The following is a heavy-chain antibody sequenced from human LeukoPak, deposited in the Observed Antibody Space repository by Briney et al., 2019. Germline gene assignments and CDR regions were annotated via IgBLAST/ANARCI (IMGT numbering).Heavy chain of an antibody. J-gene: IGHJ4*02. CDR3: AKEGDIVVVPAAIGGYLDY. CDR1: GFTFSSYG. V-gene: IGHV3-33*06. D-gene: IGHD2-2*01. Sequence: PGRSLRLSCAASGFTFSSYGMHWVRQAPGKGLEWVAVIWYDGSNKYYADSVKGRFTISRDNSKNTLYLQMNSLRAEDTAVYYCAKEGDIVVVPAAIGGYLDYWGQGTLVTVSS. CDR2: IWYDGSNK.